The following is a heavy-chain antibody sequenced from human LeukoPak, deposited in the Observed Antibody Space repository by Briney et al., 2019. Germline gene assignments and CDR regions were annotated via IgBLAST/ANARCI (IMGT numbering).Heavy chain of an antibody. Sequence: GGSLRLSCAASGFTFSDHAMSWVRQAPAKGLEWVSSINGNGGGSYYIDSVKGRFTVSRDNSENALYLQMNSLGAEDTAVYYCETAGQYRFDYWGQGTLVTVSS. D-gene: IGHD5-18*01. CDR2: INGNGGGS. CDR3: ETAGQYRFDY. CDR1: GFTFSDHA. V-gene: IGHV3-23*01. J-gene: IGHJ4*02.